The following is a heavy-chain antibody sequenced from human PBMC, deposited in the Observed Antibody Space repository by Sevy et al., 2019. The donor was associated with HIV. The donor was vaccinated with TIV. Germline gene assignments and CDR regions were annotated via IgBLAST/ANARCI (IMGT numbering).Heavy chain of an antibody. CDR1: GFIFKSYE. J-gene: IGHJ4*02. D-gene: IGHD4-17*01. V-gene: IGHV3-48*03. CDR2: ISNSGSTI. CDR3: ARDLPPSATTVAHFDY. Sequence: GGSLRLSCAASGFIFKSYEMNWVRQAPGKGLEWVSYISNSGSTIFFSDSVKGRFTISRDNTKNSVYLQMNSLRAEDTAVYYCARDLPPSATTVAHFDYRGRGTLVTVSS.